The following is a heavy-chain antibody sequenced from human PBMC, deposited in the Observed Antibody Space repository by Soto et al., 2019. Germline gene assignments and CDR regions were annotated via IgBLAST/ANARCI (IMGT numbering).Heavy chain of an antibody. D-gene: IGHD3-3*01. CDR3: ARGGTIFGVVLYYYYGMDV. Sequence: QVQLVQSGAEVKKPGSSVKVSCKASGGTFSSYAISWVRQAPGQGLEWMGGIIPIFGTANYAQKFQGSVTITADESTSTAYRELSSLRSEDTAVYYCARGGTIFGVVLYYYYGMDVWGQGTTVTVSS. V-gene: IGHV1-69*01. CDR2: IIPIFGTA. CDR1: GGTFSSYA. J-gene: IGHJ6*02.